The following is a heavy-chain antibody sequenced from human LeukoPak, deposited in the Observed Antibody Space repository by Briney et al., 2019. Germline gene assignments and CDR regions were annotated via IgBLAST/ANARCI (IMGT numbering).Heavy chain of an antibody. CDR2: IYYSGKT. CDR1: GGSIISSSYY. J-gene: IGHJ5*02. D-gene: IGHD3-22*01. Sequence: SETLSLTCTVSGGSIISSSYYWGWIRQPPGKGLEWIGSIYYSGKTDYNPSLKSRVTISVDTSKNQFSLKLSSVTAADTAVYYCARGLRRRTMIVVPRRALWFDPWGQGTLVTVSS. V-gene: IGHV4-39*07. CDR3: ARGLRRRTMIVVPRRALWFDP.